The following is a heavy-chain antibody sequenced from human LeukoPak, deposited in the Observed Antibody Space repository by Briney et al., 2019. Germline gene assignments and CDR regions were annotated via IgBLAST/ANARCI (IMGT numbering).Heavy chain of an antibody. V-gene: IGHV3-23*01. CDR1: GFTFSTYA. J-gene: IGHJ4*02. CDR3: ARGNDYGDAPGY. Sequence: GGSLRLSCAASGFTFSTYAVNWVRQAPGKGLEWVSTISGSGDSTYYADSVKGRFTISRDNSKDTLYLQMNSLRAEDTAVYYCARGNDYGDAPGYWGQGTLVTVSS. D-gene: IGHD4-17*01. CDR2: ISGSGDST.